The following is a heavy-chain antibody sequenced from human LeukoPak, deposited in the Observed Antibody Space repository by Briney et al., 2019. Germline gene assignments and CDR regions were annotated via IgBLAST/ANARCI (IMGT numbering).Heavy chain of an antibody. V-gene: IGHV4-31*03. J-gene: IGHJ5*02. CDR2: IYYSGRN. Sequence: PSQTLSLTCTVSGGSISSGGHYWSWIRQHPGKGLEWIGYIYYSGRNYYNPSLKSRVTLSVDTSKNQFSLKLGSVTAADTAVYYCARALEYSTSATSWFDPWGQGTLVTVSS. CDR1: GGSISSGGHY. D-gene: IGHD6-6*01. CDR3: ARALEYSTSATSWFDP.